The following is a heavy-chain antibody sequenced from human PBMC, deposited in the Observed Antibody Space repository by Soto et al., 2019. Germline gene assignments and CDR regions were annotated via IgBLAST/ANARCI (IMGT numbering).Heavy chain of an antibody. J-gene: IGHJ4*02. CDR1: GLTFNRYW. Sequence: LRLSCAASGLTFNRYWMHWVRRAPSKGLVWVSHINTDGSNTNYADSVRGRFTISRDNAKSTLFLQMNSLRDEDTGVYYCAREFFSAGNCSTYYFDSSCQGISVSVSS. CDR2: INTDGSNT. D-gene: IGHD2-21*01. CDR3: AREFFSAGNCSTYYFDS. V-gene: IGHV3-74*01.